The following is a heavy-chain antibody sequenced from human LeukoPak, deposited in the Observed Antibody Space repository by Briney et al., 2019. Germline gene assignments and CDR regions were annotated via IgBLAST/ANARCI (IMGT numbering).Heavy chain of an antibody. D-gene: IGHD4-17*01. V-gene: IGHV1-2*02. CDR1: GYTFSDYY. J-gene: IGHJ4*02. Sequence: ASVKVSCKASGYTFSDYYMHWVRQAPGQGLEWMGWINPKTGGTNYAQKFQGRVTKTRDTSIRTAYMELSRLRSDDTAVYYCARGSTGLRGRTDCWGQGTLVTVSS. CDR2: INPKTGGT. CDR3: ARGSTGLRGRTDC.